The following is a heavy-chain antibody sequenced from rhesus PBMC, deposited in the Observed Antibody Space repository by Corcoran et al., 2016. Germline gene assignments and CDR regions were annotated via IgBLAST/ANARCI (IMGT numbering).Heavy chain of an antibody. J-gene: IGHJ4*01. D-gene: IGHD5-12*01. CDR3: TTEGQLRYFDY. CDR1: GFTFSDYY. Sequence: EVQLVESGGGLVQPGGSLRRSCAASGFTFSDYYMYWVRQAPGKGLEWVGFIRSKAYGGTAEYAASVKGRFTISRDDSKSIAYLQMSSLKTEDTAVYYCTTEGQLRYFDYWGQGVLVTVSS. V-gene: IGHV3-184*01. CDR2: IRSKAYGGTA.